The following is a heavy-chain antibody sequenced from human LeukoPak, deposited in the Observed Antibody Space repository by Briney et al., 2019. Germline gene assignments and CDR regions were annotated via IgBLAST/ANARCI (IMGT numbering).Heavy chain of an antibody. CDR2: IYTSGST. V-gene: IGHV4-61*02. CDR1: GGSISSGSYY. D-gene: IGHD3-10*02. CDR3: ARSFSMFLNWFDP. J-gene: IGHJ5*02. Sequence: SQTLSLTCTVSGGSISSGSYYWSWIRQPAGKGLEWIGRIYTSGSTYYNPSLKSRVTISVDTSKNQFSLKLSSVTAADTAVYYCARSFSMFLNWFDPWGQGTLVTVSS.